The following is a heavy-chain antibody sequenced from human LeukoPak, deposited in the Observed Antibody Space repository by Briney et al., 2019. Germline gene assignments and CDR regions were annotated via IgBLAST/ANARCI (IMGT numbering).Heavy chain of an antibody. J-gene: IGHJ1*01. Sequence: ASVKVSCKASGGTFSKYTISWVRQRPGQGLEWMGGITPLFGTANYAQKFQGRVTITADESASTAYMETSSLRSEDTAVYYCARDSPDIRNLIAHWGQGTLVTVSS. V-gene: IGHV1-69*13. CDR2: ITPLFGTA. CDR1: GGTFSKYT. CDR3: ARDSPDIRNLIAH. D-gene: IGHD1-14*01.